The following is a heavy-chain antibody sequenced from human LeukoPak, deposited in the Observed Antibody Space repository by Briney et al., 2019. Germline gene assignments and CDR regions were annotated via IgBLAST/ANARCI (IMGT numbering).Heavy chain of an antibody. J-gene: IGHJ4*02. CDR3: AKGGIIPAAVFDF. Sequence: PGGSLRLSCAASGFIFEDYAMHWVRQVPGKGLEWVSHISRDSDDVAYAESVEGRFTISRDNAKNSLFLQMDSLRPEDTALYYCAKGGIIPAAVFDFWGQGTLVTVSS. V-gene: IGHV3-9*01. D-gene: IGHD6-13*01. CDR1: GFIFEDYA. CDR2: ISRDSDDV.